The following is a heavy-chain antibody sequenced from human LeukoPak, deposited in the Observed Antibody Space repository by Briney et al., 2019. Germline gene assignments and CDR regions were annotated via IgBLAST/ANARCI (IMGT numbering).Heavy chain of an antibody. CDR3: ATETPSGWYVDAFDI. D-gene: IGHD6-19*01. CDR1: GGTFSSYA. CDR2: IIPIFGTA. J-gene: IGHJ3*02. Sequence: GSSVKVSCKASGGTFSSYAISWVRQAPGQGLEWMGRIIPIFGTANYAQKFQGRVTITTDESTSTAYMELSSLRSEDTAVYYCATETPSGWYVDAFDIWGQGTMVTVSS. V-gene: IGHV1-69*05.